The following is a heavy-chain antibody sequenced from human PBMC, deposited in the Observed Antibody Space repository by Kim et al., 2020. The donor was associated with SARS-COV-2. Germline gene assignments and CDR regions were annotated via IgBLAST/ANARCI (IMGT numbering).Heavy chain of an antibody. CDR1: GFTFRNYW. D-gene: IGHD3-10*01. CDR3: TRGAYYDSGSPAYWGQGTLITISSGVDV. J-gene: IGHJ6*02. V-gene: IGHV3-7*03. Sequence: GGSLRLSCAASGFTFRNYWMAWIRQTSGKGLEWVAITNRDGNERYYVDSVQGRFTISRDNAKNSLYLQMISLRPEDTAVYYCTRGAYYDSGSPAYWGQGTLITISSGVDVWGQGTTVTVSS. CDR2: TNRDGNER.